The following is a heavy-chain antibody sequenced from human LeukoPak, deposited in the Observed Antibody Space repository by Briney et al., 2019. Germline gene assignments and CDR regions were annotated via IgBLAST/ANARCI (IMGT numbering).Heavy chain of an antibody. D-gene: IGHD6-19*01. CDR3: ARSIAVAGPFH. CDR2: IYYSGST. J-gene: IGHJ4*02. V-gene: IGHV4-59*01. CDR1: GGSISSYY. Sequence: PSETLSPTCTVSGGSISSYYWSWIRQPPGKGLEWIGYIYYSGSTNYNPSLKSRVTISVDTSKNQFSLKLSSVTAADTAVYYCARSIAVAGPFHWGQGTLVTVSS.